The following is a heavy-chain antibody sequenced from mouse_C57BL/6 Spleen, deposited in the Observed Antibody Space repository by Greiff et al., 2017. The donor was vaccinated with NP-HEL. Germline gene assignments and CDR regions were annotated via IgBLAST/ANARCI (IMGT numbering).Heavy chain of an antibody. CDR2: IYPGSGST. D-gene: IGHD1-1*01. J-gene: IGHJ2*01. Sequence: VQLQQSGAELVKPGASVKMSCKASGYTFTSYWITWVKQRPGQGLEWIGAIYPGSGSTNYNEQFQSKATLTVDTYSSTSYMQLSSLTSEDSAVDYCARGFITTRGEGYGGQGTTLTVSS. CDR1: GYTFTSYW. V-gene: IGHV1-55*01. CDR3: ARGFITTRGEGY.